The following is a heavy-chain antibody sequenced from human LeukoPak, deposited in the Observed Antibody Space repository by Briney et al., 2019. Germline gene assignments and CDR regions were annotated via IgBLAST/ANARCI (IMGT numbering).Heavy chain of an antibody. Sequence: GGSLRLSCAASGFTFSSYEMNWVRQAPGKGLEWVSYISSSGSTIYYADSVKGRFTISRDNAKNSLYLQMNSLRAEDTAVYYCAREAAAVGVDYWGQGTLVTVSS. V-gene: IGHV3-48*03. J-gene: IGHJ4*02. CDR2: ISSSGSTI. CDR1: GFTFSSYE. CDR3: AREAAAVGVDY. D-gene: IGHD6-13*01.